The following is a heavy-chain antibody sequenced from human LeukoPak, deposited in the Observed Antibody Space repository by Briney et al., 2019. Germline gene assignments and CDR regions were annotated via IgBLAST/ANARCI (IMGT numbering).Heavy chain of an antibody. CDR2: IYTSGST. J-gene: IGHJ4*02. Sequence: PSETLPLTCTVSGGSISSYYWSWIRQPAGKVLEWIGRIYTSGSTNYNPSLKSRVTMSVDTSKNQFSLKLSSVTAADTAVYYCASQYYYDSSGYYPFDYWGQGTLVTVSS. CDR3: ASQYYYDSSGYYPFDY. V-gene: IGHV4-4*07. CDR1: GGSISSYY. D-gene: IGHD3-22*01.